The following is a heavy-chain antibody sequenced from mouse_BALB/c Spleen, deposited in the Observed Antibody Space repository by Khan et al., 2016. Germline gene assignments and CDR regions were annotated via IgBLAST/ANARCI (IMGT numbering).Heavy chain of an antibody. V-gene: IGHV5-17*02. Sequence: EVELVESGGGLVQPGGSRQLSCAASGFTFSSFGMHWVRQAPEKGLEWVAYISSGSSTIYYADTVKGRLTISRDNPKITLFRQMTSLRSEDSTMYCCRRKGARNSYAMGYWSQRTSVTVSS. CDR3: RRKGARNSYAMGY. CDR2: ISSGSSTI. CDR1: GFTFSSFG. J-gene: IGHJ4*01.